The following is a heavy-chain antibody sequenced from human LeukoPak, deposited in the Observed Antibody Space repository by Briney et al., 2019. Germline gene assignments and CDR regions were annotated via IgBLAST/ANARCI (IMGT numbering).Heavy chain of an antibody. D-gene: IGHD6-13*01. CDR3: ARDKGNSWYYFDY. CDR1: GFTFSSYS. J-gene: IGHJ4*02. Sequence: PGGSLRLSCAVSGFTFSSYSMNWVRQAPGKRLEWVSYISTSSTTIYYADSVKGRLTISRDNAKNSLYLQMNSLRVEDTAVYYCARDKGNSWYYFDYWGQGTLVTVSS. V-gene: IGHV3-48*01. CDR2: ISTSSTTI.